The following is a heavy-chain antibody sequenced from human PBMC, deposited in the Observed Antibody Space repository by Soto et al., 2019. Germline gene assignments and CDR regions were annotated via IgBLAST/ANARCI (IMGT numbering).Heavy chain of an antibody. CDR2: IYYSGST. V-gene: IGHV4-30-4*01. CDR3: ARAKGLVTVTTSWFDP. CDR1: GGSINSGDYY. D-gene: IGHD4-17*01. J-gene: IGHJ5*02. Sequence: QVQLQESGPGLVKPSQTLSLTCTVSGGSINSGDYYWSWIRQPPGKGLEWIGYIYYSGSTYYNPSLKSRVSISADTSKNQFSLKLSSVTAADTVVYYCARAKGLVTVTTSWFDPWGQGTLVTVSS.